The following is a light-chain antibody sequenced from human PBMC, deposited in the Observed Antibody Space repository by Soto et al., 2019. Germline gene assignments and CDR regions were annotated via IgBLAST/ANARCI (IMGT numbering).Light chain of an antibody. CDR2: GAF. CDR1: QSVSYN. CDR3: QQYKNWPPLT. V-gene: IGKV3-15*01. J-gene: IGKJ4*01. Sequence: EIVMTQSPATLSVSPGETATLSCRASQSVSYNLAWYQQKPGQGPRLLIYGAFTRATGIPARFSGSGSGTEFTLTISSLQSEDFAGYYCQQYKNWPPLTFGGGTKVEMK.